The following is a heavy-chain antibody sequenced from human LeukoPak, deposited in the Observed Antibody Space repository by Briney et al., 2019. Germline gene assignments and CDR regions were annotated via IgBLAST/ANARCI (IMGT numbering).Heavy chain of an antibody. CDR3: HPLSYVSN. V-gene: IGHV3-74*01. J-gene: IGHJ4*02. D-gene: IGHD3-22*01. Sequence: GGSLRLSCAVSGFTFSSRLMHWVRQAPGKGLVWVALIKDDGTTNYADSVRGRFTASRDDAKYTVYLQMSSLRADDTAVYYCHPLSYVSNWGQGTLVTVSA. CDR1: GFTFSSRL. CDR2: IKDDGTT.